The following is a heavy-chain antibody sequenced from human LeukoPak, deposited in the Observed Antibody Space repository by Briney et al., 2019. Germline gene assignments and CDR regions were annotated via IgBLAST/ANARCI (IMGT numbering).Heavy chain of an antibody. CDR3: ARELRYFDWLLNTPNGHYFDY. V-gene: IGHV3-48*03. D-gene: IGHD3-9*01. CDR1: GFTFSSYE. Sequence: PGGSLRLSCAASGFTFSSYEMNWVRQAPGKGLEWVSYISSSGSTIYYADSVKGRFTISRDNAKNSLYLQMNSLRAEDTAVYYCARELRYFDWLLNTPNGHYFDYWGQGTLVTVSS. J-gene: IGHJ4*02. CDR2: ISSSGSTI.